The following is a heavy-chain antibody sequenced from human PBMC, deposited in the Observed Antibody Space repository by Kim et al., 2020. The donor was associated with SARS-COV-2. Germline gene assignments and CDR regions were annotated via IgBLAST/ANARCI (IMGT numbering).Heavy chain of an antibody. CDR3: ARKYSSSWYLGY. Sequence: SETLSLTCAVYGGSFSGYYWSWIRQPPGKGLEWIGEINHSGSTNYNPSLKSRVTISVDTSKNQFSLKLSSVTAADTAVYYCARKYSSSWYLGYWGQGTL. CDR2: INHSGST. D-gene: IGHD6-13*01. CDR1: GGSFSGYY. V-gene: IGHV4-34*01. J-gene: IGHJ4*02.